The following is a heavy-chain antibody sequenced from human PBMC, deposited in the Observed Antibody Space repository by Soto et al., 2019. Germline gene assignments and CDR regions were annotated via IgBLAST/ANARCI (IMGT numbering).Heavy chain of an antibody. Sequence: QVQLVQSAAEVKKPGASVKVSCKASGYTLTTFGITWVRQAPGQGLEWMGWISPYNGYTNYAQKLQGRVTMTTDTLTSTAYMELRSLRSDDTAVYYCARDWACTSTTCYEEYFDYWGQGTLVTVSS. CDR3: ARDWACTSTTCYEEYFDY. D-gene: IGHD2-2*01. CDR2: ISPYNGYT. CDR1: GYTLTTFG. V-gene: IGHV1-18*01. J-gene: IGHJ4*02.